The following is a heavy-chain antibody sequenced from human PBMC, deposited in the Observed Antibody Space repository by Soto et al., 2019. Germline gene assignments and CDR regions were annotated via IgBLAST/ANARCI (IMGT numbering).Heavy chain of an antibody. D-gene: IGHD3-3*01. CDR1: GFNFSTYS. Sequence: EVQLVESGGGLVKPGGSLRLSCAASGFNFSTYSMNWVRQAPGKGLEWVSSITSSSTYIYYSDSVKGRFTISRDNAKNSLYLQMNSLRAEDPAVYYCARDRGIFGVGDYYSYVDVWGKGTTVTVSS. CDR3: ARDRGIFGVGDYYSYVDV. V-gene: IGHV3-21*01. J-gene: IGHJ6*03. CDR2: ITSSSTYI.